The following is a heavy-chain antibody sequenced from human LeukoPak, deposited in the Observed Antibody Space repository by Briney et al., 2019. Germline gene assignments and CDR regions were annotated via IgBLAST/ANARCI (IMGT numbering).Heavy chain of an antibody. V-gene: IGHV1-69-2*01. D-gene: IGHD3-22*01. CDR2: VDPEDGET. CDR3: ATSLAGHDSSGYYPDY. CDR1: GYTFTDYY. Sequence: ASVKVSCKVSGYTFTDYYMHWVQQAPGKGLEWMGLVDPEDGETIYAEKFQGRVTITAATSTDTAYMELSSLRSEDTAVYYCATSLAGHDSSGYYPDYWGQGTLVTVSS. J-gene: IGHJ4*02.